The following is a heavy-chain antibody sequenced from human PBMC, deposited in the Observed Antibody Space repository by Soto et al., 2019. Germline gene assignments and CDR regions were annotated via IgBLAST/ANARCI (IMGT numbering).Heavy chain of an antibody. CDR1: GFTFSSYG. J-gene: IGHJ6*02. Sequence: GGSLRLSCAASGFTFSSYGMHWVRQAPGKGLEWVAVISYDGSNKYYADSVKGRFTISRDNSKNTLYLQMNSLRAEDTAVYYCAKAGSITIFGVVISHPYGMDVWGQVPKVTFSS. D-gene: IGHD3-3*01. V-gene: IGHV3-30*18. CDR2: ISYDGSNK. CDR3: AKAGSITIFGVVISHPYGMDV.